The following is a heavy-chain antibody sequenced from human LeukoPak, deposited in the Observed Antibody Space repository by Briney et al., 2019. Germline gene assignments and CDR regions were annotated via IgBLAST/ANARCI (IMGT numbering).Heavy chain of an antibody. CDR1: GFTFSSYA. D-gene: IGHD6-19*01. V-gene: IGHV3-30-3*01. J-gene: IGHJ3*02. Sequence: GGSLRLSRAASGFTFSSYAMHWVRQAPGKGLEWVAVISYDGSNKYYADSVKGRFTISRDNSKNTLYLQMNSLRAEDTAVYYCAKGQWLAYAFDIWGQGTMVTVSS. CDR2: ISYDGSNK. CDR3: AKGQWLAYAFDI.